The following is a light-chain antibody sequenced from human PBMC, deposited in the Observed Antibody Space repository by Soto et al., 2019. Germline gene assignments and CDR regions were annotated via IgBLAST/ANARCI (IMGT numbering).Light chain of an antibody. CDR3: SSYTSGSTRVV. Sequence: QSALTQPASVSGSPGQSITISCTGTGSVVGGYNYVSWYQQHPGKAPKVMIYDVSKRPSGISNRFSGSKSGNTASLTISGLQIEDEAEYDCSSYTSGSTRVVFGGGTKLTVL. CDR1: GSVVGGYNY. J-gene: IGLJ2*01. V-gene: IGLV2-14*03. CDR2: DVS.